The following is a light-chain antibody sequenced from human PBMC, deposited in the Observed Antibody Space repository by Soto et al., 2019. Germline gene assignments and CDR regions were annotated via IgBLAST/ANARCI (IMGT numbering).Light chain of an antibody. Sequence: IVMTQSPATPAASPGESATLSCRASQSSSGNLAWYQQRRGQAPSLLIYGATSRATGIPDRFSGSGSGTDFTLTISRLEPEDFAVYYCHQYGSSPATFGQGTKVDIK. CDR3: HQYGSSPAT. CDR2: GAT. J-gene: IGKJ1*01. V-gene: IGKV3-20*01. CDR1: QSSSGN.